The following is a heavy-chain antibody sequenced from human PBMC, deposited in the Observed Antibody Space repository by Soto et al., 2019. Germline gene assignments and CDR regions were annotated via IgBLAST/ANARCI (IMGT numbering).Heavy chain of an antibody. J-gene: IGHJ6*02. CDR1: GGSFSGYY. CDR3: ARGPGGNYGMDV. V-gene: IGHV4-34*01. Sequence: SETLSLTXAVYGGSFSGYYWSWIRQPPGKGLEWIGEINHSGSTNYNPPLKSRVTISVDTSKNQFSLKLSSVTAADTAVYYCARGPGGNYGMDVWGQGTTVTVSS. CDR2: INHSGST. D-gene: IGHD3-16*01.